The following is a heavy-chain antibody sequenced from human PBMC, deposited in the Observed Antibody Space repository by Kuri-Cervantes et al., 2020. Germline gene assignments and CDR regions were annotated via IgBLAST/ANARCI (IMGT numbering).Heavy chain of an antibody. Sequence: SCAASGFTFSSYAMHWVRQAPGKGLEWVAVISYDGSNKYYADSVKGRFTISRDNSKNTLYLQMNSLRAEDTAVYYCARDSPEYSSGWYADYFDYWGQGTLVTVSS. D-gene: IGHD6-19*01. CDR1: GFTFSSYA. CDR3: ARDSPEYSSGWYADYFDY. V-gene: IGHV3-30*01. J-gene: IGHJ4*02. CDR2: ISYDGSNK.